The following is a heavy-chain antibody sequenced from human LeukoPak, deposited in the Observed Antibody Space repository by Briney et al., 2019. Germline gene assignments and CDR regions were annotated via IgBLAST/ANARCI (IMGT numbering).Heavy chain of an antibody. Sequence: PGGSLRLSCAASGFTFSSYSMNWVRQAPGKGLEWVSSISSSSSYIYYADSVKGRFTISRGNAKNSLYLQMNSLRAEDTAVYYCARDSPRYCSSTSCLKSDYWGQGTLVTVSS. V-gene: IGHV3-21*01. CDR2: ISSSSSYI. CDR1: GFTFSSYS. D-gene: IGHD2-2*01. J-gene: IGHJ4*02. CDR3: ARDSPRYCSSTSCLKSDY.